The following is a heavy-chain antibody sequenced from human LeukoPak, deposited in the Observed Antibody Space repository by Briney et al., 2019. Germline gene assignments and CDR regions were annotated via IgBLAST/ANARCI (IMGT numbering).Heavy chain of an antibody. CDR1: GYTFTDYY. D-gene: IGHD1-26*01. J-gene: IGHJ6*03. CDR2: VDPEDGET. V-gene: IGHV1-69-2*01. CDR3: ATDGPPSGSYFGEGYYYMDV. Sequence: ASVKISCKVSGYTFTDYYMHWVQQAPGEGLEWMGLVDPEDGETIYAEKFQGRVTITADTSTDTAYMELSSLRSEDTAVYYCATDGPPSGSYFGEGYYYMDVWGKGTTVTVSS.